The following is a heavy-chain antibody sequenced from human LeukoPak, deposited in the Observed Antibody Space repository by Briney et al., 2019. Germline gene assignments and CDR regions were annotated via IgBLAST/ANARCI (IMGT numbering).Heavy chain of an antibody. V-gene: IGHV3-23*01. CDR2: ITTSGGST. Sequence: QPGGSLRLSCAASGFTFSGYAMTWVRQAPGKGLEWVSGITTSGGSTYCADSVKGRFTISRDNAKNSLYLQMDSLRVDDTAVYYCTRVFGGYDVSDYWGQGTLVTVSS. CDR1: GFTFSGYA. D-gene: IGHD3-3*01. J-gene: IGHJ4*02. CDR3: TRVFGGYDVSDY.